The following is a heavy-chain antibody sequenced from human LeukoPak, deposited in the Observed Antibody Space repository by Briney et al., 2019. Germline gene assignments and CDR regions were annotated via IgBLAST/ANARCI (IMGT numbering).Heavy chain of an antibody. V-gene: IGHV3-11*01. CDR3: ARGGDCGGDCLGPWGMDV. D-gene: IGHD2-21*02. Sequence: PGGSLRLPCAASGFTFSDYYMSWIRQAPGKGLEWVSYISSSGSTIYYADSVKGRFTISRDNAKNSLYLQMNSLRAEDTAVYYCARGGDCGGDCLGPWGMDVRGQGTTVTVSS. CDR1: GFTFSDYY. J-gene: IGHJ6*02. CDR2: ISSSGSTI.